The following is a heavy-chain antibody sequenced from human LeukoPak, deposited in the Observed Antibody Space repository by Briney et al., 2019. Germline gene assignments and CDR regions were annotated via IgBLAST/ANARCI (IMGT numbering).Heavy chain of an antibody. CDR3: ARDRIRGVIPTHTFDY. Sequence: PSETLSLTCTVSGGSISSGGYYCSWIRQHPGKGLEWIGYIYYSGSTYYNPSLKSRVTISVDTSKNQFSLKLSSVTAADTAVYYCARDRIRGVIPTHTFDYWGQGTLVTVSS. V-gene: IGHV4-31*03. D-gene: IGHD3-10*01. CDR1: GGSISSGGYY. J-gene: IGHJ4*02. CDR2: IYYSGST.